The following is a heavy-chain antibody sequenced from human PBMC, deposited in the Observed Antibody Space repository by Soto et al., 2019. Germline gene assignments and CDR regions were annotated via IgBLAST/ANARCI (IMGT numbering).Heavy chain of an antibody. D-gene: IGHD3-16*01. CDR1: GYTFTDYY. CDR2: INPSGGSA. V-gene: IGHV1-46*01. Sequence: QVQLVQSGAEVKKPGASVKVSCKASGYTFTDYYIHWVRQAPGQGLEWMGLINPSGGSASYAQKFRGRVTMTRDTSTSPVYMELSSLRSEDTAVYYCARDHPLGGGPKRDFEYWGQGTLVTVSS. CDR3: ARDHPLGGGPKRDFEY. J-gene: IGHJ4*02.